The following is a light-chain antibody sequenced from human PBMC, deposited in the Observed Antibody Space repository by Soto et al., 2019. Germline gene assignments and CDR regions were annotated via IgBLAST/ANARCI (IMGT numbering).Light chain of an antibody. CDR2: GAS. V-gene: IGKV3-20*01. CDR1: QSVRSTS. CDR3: QHYNSSPPIT. Sequence: ELVFTQSPGTLSFSPGERATLSCRASQSVRSTSLVWYQQKPAQAPRLLIYGASSRATGIPDRFSGGGSGTDFTLTISRLEPEDFAVYYCQHYNSSPPITFGQGTRLEIK. J-gene: IGKJ5*01.